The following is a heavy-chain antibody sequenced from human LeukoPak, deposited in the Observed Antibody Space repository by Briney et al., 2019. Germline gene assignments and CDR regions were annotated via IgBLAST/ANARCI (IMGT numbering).Heavy chain of an antibody. CDR1: GGTFSSYA. CDR2: IVPIFGTA. J-gene: IGHJ6*03. Sequence: SVKVSCKASGGTFSSYAISGVRQAPGQGLEWMGGIVPIFGTANYAQKFQGRVTITADESTSTAYMELSSLRSEDTAVYYCARDVVVVPVASYYYYYMDVWGKGTTVTVSS. CDR3: ARDVVVVPVASYYYYYMDV. V-gene: IGHV1-69*13. D-gene: IGHD2-2*01.